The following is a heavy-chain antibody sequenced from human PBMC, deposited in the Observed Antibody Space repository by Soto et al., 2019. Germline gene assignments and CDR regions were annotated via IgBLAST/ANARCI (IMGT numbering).Heavy chain of an antibody. V-gene: IGHV3-11*06. D-gene: IGHD2-21*01. J-gene: IGHJ4*02. Sequence: SLRLSCAVSGFTFADAYMSWIRQAPGKGLAWLSYISPGSRYPAYADSVKGRFTISRDNATRSLYLQMMSLTAEDTAIYYCVRGGGGGLFESWGKGTMVSISS. CDR3: VRGGGGGLFES. CDR2: ISPGSRYP. CDR1: GFTFADAY.